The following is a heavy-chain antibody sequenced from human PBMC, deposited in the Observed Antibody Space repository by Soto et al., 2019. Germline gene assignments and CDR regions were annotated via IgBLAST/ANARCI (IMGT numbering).Heavy chain of an antibody. CDR1: GGSISSGGYY. CDR3: ARCHRYSSSSWGTNWFDP. CDR2: IYYSGST. Sequence: QVQLQESGPGLVKPSQTLSLTCTVSGGSISSGGYYWSWIRQHPGKGLEWIGYIYYSGSTYYNPSLKSRVTISVDTSKNQFSLKLSSVTAADTAVYYCARCHRYSSSSWGTNWFDPWGQGTLVTVSS. J-gene: IGHJ5*02. V-gene: IGHV4-31*03. D-gene: IGHD6-6*01.